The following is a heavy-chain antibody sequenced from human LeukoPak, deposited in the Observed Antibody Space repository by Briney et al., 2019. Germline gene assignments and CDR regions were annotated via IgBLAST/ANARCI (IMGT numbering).Heavy chain of an antibody. J-gene: IGHJ4*02. CDR2: INPHSGGT. V-gene: IGHV1-2*06. D-gene: IGHD3-22*01. CDR3: ARVSGGYYDSSGYYSLGY. Sequence: ASVKVSCKASGYTFTGYYMHWVRQAPGQGLEWMGRINPHSGGTNYAQKFQGRVTMTRDTSISTAYMELSRLRSDDTAVYYCARVSGGYYDSSGYYSLGYWGQGTLVTVSS. CDR1: GYTFTGYY.